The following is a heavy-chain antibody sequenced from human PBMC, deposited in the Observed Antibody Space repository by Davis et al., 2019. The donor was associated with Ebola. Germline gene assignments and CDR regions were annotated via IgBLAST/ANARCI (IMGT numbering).Heavy chain of an antibody. CDR1: GYSFTSYW. CDR2: IYPGDSDT. D-gene: IGHD3-10*01. Sequence: PGGSLRLSCKGSGYSFTSYWIGWVRQMPGKGLEWMGIIYPGDSDTRYSPSFQGQVTISADKSISTAYLQWSSLKASDTAMYYCARHGEWFGSYSFDYWGQGTLVTVSS. J-gene: IGHJ4*02. V-gene: IGHV5-51*01. CDR3: ARHGEWFGSYSFDY.